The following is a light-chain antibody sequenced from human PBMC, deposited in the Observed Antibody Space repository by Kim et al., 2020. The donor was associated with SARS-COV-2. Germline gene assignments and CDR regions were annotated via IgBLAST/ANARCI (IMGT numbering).Light chain of an antibody. CDR1: QGISSY. CDR3: QQFNDYPRT. J-gene: IGKJ1*01. CDR2: AAS. V-gene: IGKV1-9*01. Sequence: ASVGERVAITGRASQGISSYLAWYQQKPGNAPKLLIYAASTLQSGVPSRFSGSGSGTDFTLTISSLQPEDFATYYCQQFNDYPRTFGQGTKVDIK.